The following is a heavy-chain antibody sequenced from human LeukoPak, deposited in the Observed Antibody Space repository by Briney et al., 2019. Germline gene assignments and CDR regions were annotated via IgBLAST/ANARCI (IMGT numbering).Heavy chain of an antibody. CDR1: GFTFDDYG. V-gene: IGHV3-20*04. D-gene: IGHD3-22*01. J-gene: IGHJ3*02. Sequence: RSGGSLRLSCAASGFTFDDYGMSWVRQAPEKGLEWVSGINWNGGSTGYAGSVKGRFTISRDNAKNSLYLQMNSLRAEDTALYYCARDAYYYDSSNAFDIWGQGTMVTVSS. CDR2: INWNGGST. CDR3: ARDAYYYDSSNAFDI.